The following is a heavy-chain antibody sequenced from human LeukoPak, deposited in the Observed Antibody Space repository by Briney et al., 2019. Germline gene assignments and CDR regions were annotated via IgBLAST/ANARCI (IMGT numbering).Heavy chain of an antibody. J-gene: IGHJ5*02. CDR1: GYTFTSYD. CDR3: ARRKGATGTTLFVP. V-gene: IGHV1-8*01. Sequence: ASVKVSCKASGYTFTSYDIHWVRQATGQGLEWMGWMDPDSGNIAYAQNFQGRVTMTRNTSISTAYMELSSLRSEDTAVYYCARRKGATGTTLFVPWGQGTLVTISS. CDR2: MDPDSGNI. D-gene: IGHD1-1*01.